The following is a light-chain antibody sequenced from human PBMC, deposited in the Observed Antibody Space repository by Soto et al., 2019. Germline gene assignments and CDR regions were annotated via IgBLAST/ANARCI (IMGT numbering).Light chain of an antibody. CDR2: AAS. CDR3: LHDYTYPRT. CDR1: QDIKND. Sequence: AIQVTQSPSSLSASVGDRVTITCRASQDIKNDLGWYQQTPGKSPKLLIYAASTLESGVPSRFSGSGSGTDCTLTIRSLQPEDSGTYYCLHDYTYPRTFGQGTTVEI. J-gene: IGKJ1*01. V-gene: IGKV1-6*01.